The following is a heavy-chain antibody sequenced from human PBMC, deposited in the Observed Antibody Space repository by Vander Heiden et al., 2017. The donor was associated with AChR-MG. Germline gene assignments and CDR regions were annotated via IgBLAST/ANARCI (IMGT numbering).Heavy chain of an antibody. CDR3: ARVPGLDSGRWPIAVAEPDY. D-gene: IGHD6-19*01. Sequence: QIQLVQSGAEVKKPGASVKVSCKASGYSFNTYGISWVRQAPGQGPEWMGWINPYNSNTDYAQKFQGRVTMTTDTSTTTAYMDLRSLRSDDTAVYYCARVPGLDSGRWPIAVAEPDYWGQGTLVTVSS. V-gene: IGHV1-18*01. J-gene: IGHJ4*02. CDR2: INPYNSNT. CDR1: GYSFNTYG.